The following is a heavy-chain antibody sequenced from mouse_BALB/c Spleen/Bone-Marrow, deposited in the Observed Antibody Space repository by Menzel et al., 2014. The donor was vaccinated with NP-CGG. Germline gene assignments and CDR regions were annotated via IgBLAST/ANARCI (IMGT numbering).Heavy chain of an antibody. D-gene: IGHD2-14*01. CDR3: ARNRVRRPMDY. CDR1: GFSLTSYG. Sequence: VQGVESGPGLVQPSQSLSITCTVSGFSLTSYGLHWVRQSPGKGLEWLGVIWSGGSTDYSAAFISRLSISKDNSKSQVFFKMNSLQADDTAIYYCARNRVRRPMDYWGQGTSVTVSS. J-gene: IGHJ4*01. CDR2: IWSGGST. V-gene: IGHV2-4-1*01.